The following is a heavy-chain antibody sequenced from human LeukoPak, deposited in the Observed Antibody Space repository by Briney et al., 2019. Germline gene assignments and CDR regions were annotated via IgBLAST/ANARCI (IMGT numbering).Heavy chain of an antibody. CDR3: ARGKRADY. V-gene: IGHV3-7*03. CDR1: GFVFSDYW. Sequence: GGSLRLXCTASGFVFSDYWMSWVRQAPGKGLEWLANINQDGSQTSHVDSVRGRFTVSRDNAKNSLYLQMNSLRVEDTALYYCARGKRADYWGQGTLVTVSS. CDR2: INQDGSQT. J-gene: IGHJ4*02. D-gene: IGHD1-1*01.